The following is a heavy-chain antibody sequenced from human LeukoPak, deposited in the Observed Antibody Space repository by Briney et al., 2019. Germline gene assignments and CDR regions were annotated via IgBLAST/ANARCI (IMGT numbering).Heavy chain of an antibody. Sequence: ASVTVSFTASGYTFTGYYIHWVRQAPGQGGEWMGWINPNSGGTNYAQKFQGRVTMTRDTSKNQFSLKLSSVTAADTAVYYCARGAGRYYGSGSTNWFDPWGQGTLVTVSS. CDR2: INPNSGGT. CDR3: ARGAGRYYGSGSTNWFDP. D-gene: IGHD3-10*01. J-gene: IGHJ5*02. V-gene: IGHV1-2*02. CDR1: GYTFTGYY.